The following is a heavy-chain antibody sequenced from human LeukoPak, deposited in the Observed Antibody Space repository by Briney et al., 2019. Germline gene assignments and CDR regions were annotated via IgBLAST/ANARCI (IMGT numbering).Heavy chain of an antibody. CDR1: GGSFSGYY. CDR2: INHSGST. V-gene: IGHV4-34*01. CDR3: ARPLYSSWDRSDP. J-gene: IGHJ5*02. Sequence: PSETLSLTCAVSGGSFSGYYWSWIRQPPGKGLEWIGEINHSGSTNYNPSLKTRATISVDTPKNQFSLSLRSVTAADTAVYYCARPLYSSWDRSDPWGQGTLITVS. D-gene: IGHD6-13*01.